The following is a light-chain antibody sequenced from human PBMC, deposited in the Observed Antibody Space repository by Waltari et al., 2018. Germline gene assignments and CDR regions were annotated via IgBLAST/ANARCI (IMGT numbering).Light chain of an antibody. J-gene: IGKJ1*01. CDR1: QSLLYTANNKNY. V-gene: IGKV4-1*01. CDR2: WAS. Sequence: DVVITQSPDPPAVSLGERATINCKSSQSLLYTANNKNYLAWYQQKPGQPPKILIYWASIRECGVPDRFSGSGSGTDFTLTISGLQAEDVASYFCLQYLHTPRTFGQGTKVEIK. CDR3: LQYLHTPRT.